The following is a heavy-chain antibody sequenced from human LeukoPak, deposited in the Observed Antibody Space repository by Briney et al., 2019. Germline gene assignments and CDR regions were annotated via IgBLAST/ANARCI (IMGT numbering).Heavy chain of an antibody. J-gene: IGHJ6*03. V-gene: IGHV1-46*01. CDR3: ARGPPTGSYYYYYMDV. Sequence: ASVKVSCKASGYTITSYYMHWVRQAPGQGHEWMGIINPSGGSTSYAQKFQGRVTMTRDMSTSTVYMELSSLRSEDTAVYYCARGPPTGSYYYYYMDVWGKGTTVTVSS. CDR2: INPSGGST. CDR1: GYTITSYY. D-gene: IGHD4-17*01.